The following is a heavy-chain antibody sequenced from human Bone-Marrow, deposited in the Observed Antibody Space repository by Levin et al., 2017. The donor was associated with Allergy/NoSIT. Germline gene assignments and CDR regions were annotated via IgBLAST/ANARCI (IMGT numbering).Heavy chain of an antibody. Sequence: SETLSLTCTVSGGSIRTYYWIWIRQSPGKGLEWIGYINDRGSTTYNPSLKSRLTISVDTSKNQVSLRLISVTAADTAMYYCARGAAPGIVGWFDPCGQGTLVTVSS. CDR1: GGSIRTYY. D-gene: IGHD6-13*01. J-gene: IGHJ5*02. CDR3: ARGAAPGIVGWFDP. V-gene: IGHV4-59*01. CDR2: INDRGST.